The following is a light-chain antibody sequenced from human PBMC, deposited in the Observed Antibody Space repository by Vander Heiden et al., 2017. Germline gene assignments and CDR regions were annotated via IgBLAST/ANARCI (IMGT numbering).Light chain of an antibody. J-gene: IGKJ3*01. V-gene: IGKV3-20*01. CDR3: QHYGNSSHFT. CDR2: DAS. CDR1: QSVGSNY. Sequence: EIVLTQSPGTLSLSPGERATLSCRASQSVGSNYLAWYQQKPGQAPRLLIYDASNRTTGIPDRFSGSGSGTDFTLTINRLEPEDFAVYYCQHYGNSSHFTFGPGTKVDVK.